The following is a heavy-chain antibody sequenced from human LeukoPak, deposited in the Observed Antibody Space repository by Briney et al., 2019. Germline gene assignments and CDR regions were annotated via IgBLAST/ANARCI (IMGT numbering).Heavy chain of an antibody. CDR2: INPNSGGT. J-gene: IGHJ4*02. CDR1: GYTFTGYY. D-gene: IGHD3-22*01. V-gene: IGHV1-2*02. Sequence: ASVNVSCKASGYTFTGYYMHWVRQAPGQGLEWMGWINPNSGGTNYAQKFQGRVTMTRDTSISTAYMELSRLRSDDTAVYYCARVISYYDSSGYLDYWGQGTLVTVSS. CDR3: ARVISYYDSSGYLDY.